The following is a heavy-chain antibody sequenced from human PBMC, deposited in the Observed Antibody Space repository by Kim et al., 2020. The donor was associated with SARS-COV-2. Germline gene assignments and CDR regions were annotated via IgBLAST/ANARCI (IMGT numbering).Heavy chain of an antibody. CDR1: GFTFSEYS. Sequence: GGSLLSCTASGFTFSEYSMNWVRQAPGKGLEWVSSISHGGSYAYYADSVKGRFAVSRDNAKNSLYLQMNSLRAEDTAVYYCASLRILLSGVIDHWGQGTLVTVSS. D-gene: IGHD3-10*01. J-gene: IGHJ4*02. V-gene: IGHV3-21*01. CDR3: ASLRILLSGVIDH. CDR2: ISHGGSYA.